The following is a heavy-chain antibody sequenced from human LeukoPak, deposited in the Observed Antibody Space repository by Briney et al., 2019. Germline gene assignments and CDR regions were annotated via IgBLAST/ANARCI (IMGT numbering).Heavy chain of an antibody. CDR1: GGSISSYY. CDR2: IYYTGST. V-gene: IGHV4-59*01. J-gene: IGHJ3*02. CDR3: ACLTTADAFDI. D-gene: IGHD3-22*01. Sequence: SETLSLTCTVSGGSISSYYWSWIRQPPGKGLEWIGYIYYTGSTTYNPSLKSRVTMSADTSKNQFSLKLSSVTAADTAVYYCACLTTADAFDIWGQGTMVTVSS.